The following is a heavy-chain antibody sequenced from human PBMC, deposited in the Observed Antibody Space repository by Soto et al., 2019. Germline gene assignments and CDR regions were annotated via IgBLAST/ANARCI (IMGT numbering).Heavy chain of an antibody. CDR3: ARPAMDRFAAFDI. V-gene: IGHV3-74*01. D-gene: IGHD5-18*01. J-gene: IGHJ3*02. CDR1: GFTFSSYW. CDR2: INSDGSGT. Sequence: EVQLVESGGGLVQPGGSLRLSCAASGFTFSSYWMHWVRQAPGKGLVWVSRINSDGSGTSYADSVKGRFTISRDNAKNTPYLQMNSLRDEDTDVYYCARPAMDRFAAFDIWGHWTIVTVSS.